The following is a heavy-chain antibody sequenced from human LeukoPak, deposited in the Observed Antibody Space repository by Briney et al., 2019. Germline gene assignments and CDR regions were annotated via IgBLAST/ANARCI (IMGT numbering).Heavy chain of an antibody. CDR2: ISYDGSNK. Sequence: GRSLRLSCAASGFTISSYGMHWVRQAPGKGLEWVAVISYDGSNKYYADSVKGRFTISRDNSKNTLYLQMNSLRAEDTAVYYCAKGHRSYFDYWGQGTLVTVSS. J-gene: IGHJ4*02. V-gene: IGHV3-30*18. CDR3: AKGHRSYFDY. CDR1: GFTISSYG.